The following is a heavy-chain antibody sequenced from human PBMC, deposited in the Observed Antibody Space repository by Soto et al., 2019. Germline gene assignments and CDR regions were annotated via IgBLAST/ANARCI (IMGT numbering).Heavy chain of an antibody. Sequence: EVQLVESGGGLVQPGGSLRLSCAASGFTFSTYWMRWVRQAPGKGLMWVSLINSDGRSTNYADSVKGRFTVSRDNARDTMYLQMNSLRADDTAVYYCARVRPVYSYGGITGYYYYMDVWGKGTTVTVSS. V-gene: IGHV3-74*01. CDR1: GFTFSTYW. D-gene: IGHD5-18*01. J-gene: IGHJ6*03. CDR2: INSDGRST. CDR3: ARVRPVYSYGGITGYYYYMDV.